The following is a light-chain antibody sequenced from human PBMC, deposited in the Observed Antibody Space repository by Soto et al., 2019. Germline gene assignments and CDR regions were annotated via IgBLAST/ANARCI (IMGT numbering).Light chain of an antibody. J-gene: IGKJ2*01. CDR1: QSVSSSY. CDR2: GAS. CDR3: QQYGSSLYT. Sequence: EIVLTQSPGTLSLSPGERATLSCRASQSVSSSYLALYQQKPGQAPRLLIYGASSRATGIPDRFSGSGSGTDFTLTISRLEPEDVAVYYCQQYGSSLYTFGQGTKLEIK. V-gene: IGKV3-20*01.